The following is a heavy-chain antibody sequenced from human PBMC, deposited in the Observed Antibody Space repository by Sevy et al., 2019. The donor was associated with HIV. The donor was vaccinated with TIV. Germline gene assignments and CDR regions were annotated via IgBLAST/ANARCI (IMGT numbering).Heavy chain of an antibody. CDR1: GFTFSKAW. J-gene: IGHJ3*02. CDR2: IKSKTDGGTT. V-gene: IGHV3-15*01. CDR3: TTGRNCRGDCHAFHI. Sequence: GGSLRLSCAASGFTFSKAWMSWVRQAPGKGLEWVGRIKSKTDGGTTDYAAPVKGRFTISRDDSKNTLYLQMNSLKTEDTAVYYCTTGRNCRGDCHAFHIWGQGTMVTVSS. D-gene: IGHD2-21*01.